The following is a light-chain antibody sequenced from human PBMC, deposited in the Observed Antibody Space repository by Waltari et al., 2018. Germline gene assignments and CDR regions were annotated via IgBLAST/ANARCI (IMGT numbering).Light chain of an antibody. J-gene: IGLJ2*01. CDR1: SSNIGSNT. CDR2: SNN. V-gene: IGLV1-44*01. Sequence: QSVLTQPPSASGTPGQRVTISCSGSSSNIGSNTVNWYQQLPGTAPKLLIYSNNQRPSGVPDRFSGPKSGTSASLAISELQSEDEADYYCAAWDDSLNGVVFGGGTKLTVL. CDR3: AAWDDSLNGVV.